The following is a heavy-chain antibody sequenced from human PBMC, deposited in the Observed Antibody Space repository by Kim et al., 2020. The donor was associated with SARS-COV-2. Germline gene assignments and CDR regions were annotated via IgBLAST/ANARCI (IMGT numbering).Heavy chain of an antibody. J-gene: IGHJ6*02. V-gene: IGHV1-8*01. CDR2: MNPNSGNT. CDR1: GYTFTSYD. Sequence: ASVKVSCKASGYTFTSYDINWVRQATGQGLEWMGWMNPNSGNTGYAQKFQGRVTMTRNTSISTAYMELSSLRSEDTAVYYCARMGYYSSGWSGYYGMDVWGQGTTVTVSS. CDR3: ARMGYYSSGWSGYYGMDV. D-gene: IGHD6-19*01.